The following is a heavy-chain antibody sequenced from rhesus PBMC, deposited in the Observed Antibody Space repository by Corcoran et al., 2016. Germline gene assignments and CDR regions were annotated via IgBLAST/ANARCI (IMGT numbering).Heavy chain of an antibody. CDR3: ARVGWVAAADPDAFDF. Sequence: QVTLKESGPALVKPTQTLTLTCTFSGFSLSTSGMGVGGTRQPSRKTQERLAIIYWDDDKRYSTSLKSRLTISKDTSKNQVVLTMTNMDPVDTATYYCARVGWVAAADPDAFDFWGQGLRVTVSS. CDR1: GFSLSTSGMG. D-gene: IGHD6-31*01. J-gene: IGHJ3*01. CDR2: IYWDDDK. V-gene: IGHV2-1*01.